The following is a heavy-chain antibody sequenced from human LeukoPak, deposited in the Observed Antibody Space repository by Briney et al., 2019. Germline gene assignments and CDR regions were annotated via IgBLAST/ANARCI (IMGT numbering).Heavy chain of an antibody. CDR1: GFTFSSYA. V-gene: IGHV3-23*01. Sequence: PGGSLRLSCAASGFTFSSYAMSWVPRAPHKGLEWVSGISGSGGVTYYADSVKGRFTISRDNSKNKLYLEMNSLRAEDTAIYYCAKGSGWLQKYHYYMDVWGKGTTVTGSS. CDR3: AKGSGWLQKYHYYMDV. CDR2: ISGSGGVT. J-gene: IGHJ6*03. D-gene: IGHD6-19*01.